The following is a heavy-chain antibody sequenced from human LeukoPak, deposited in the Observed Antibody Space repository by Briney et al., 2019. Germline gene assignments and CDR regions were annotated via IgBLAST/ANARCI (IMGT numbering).Heavy chain of an antibody. D-gene: IGHD4-17*01. CDR1: GFTFSSYS. CDR3: AKEDDYGDYYYGMDV. CDR2: ISYDGSNK. Sequence: GGSLRLSCAAPGFTFSSYSMNWVRQAPGKGLEWVAVISYDGSNKYYADSVKGRFTISRDNSKNTLYLQMNSLRAEDTAVYYCAKEDDYGDYYYGMDVWGQGTTVTVSS. J-gene: IGHJ6*02. V-gene: IGHV3-30*18.